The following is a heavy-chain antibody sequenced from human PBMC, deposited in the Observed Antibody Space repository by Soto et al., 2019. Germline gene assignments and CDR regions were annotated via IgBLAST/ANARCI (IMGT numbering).Heavy chain of an antibody. J-gene: IGHJ4*02. CDR1: GFTFSSYA. Sequence: PGGSLRLSCAASGFTFSSYAMHWVRQAPGKGLEWVAVISYDGSNKYYADSVKGRFTISRDNSKNTLYLQMNSLRAEDTAVYYCARDGGGDSSGFDYWGQGTLVTVSS. V-gene: IGHV3-30-3*01. CDR2: ISYDGSNK. D-gene: IGHD3-22*01. CDR3: ARDGGGDSSGFDY.